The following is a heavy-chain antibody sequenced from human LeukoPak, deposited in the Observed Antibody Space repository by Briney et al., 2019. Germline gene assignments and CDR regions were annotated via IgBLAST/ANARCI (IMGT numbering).Heavy chain of an antibody. CDR2: IYYSGTS. CDR3: AGLSGSHSYYFYMDV. V-gene: IGHV4-39*01. CDR1: GDSSISTNSY. Sequence: SETLSLTCGVSGDSSISTNSYWGWIRQPPGRGLEWIGTIYYSGTSYYNPSLKSRVTISIDTSKNQFSLNMSPVTAADTAVYYCAGLSGSHSYYFYMDVWGKGTTVTVSS. J-gene: IGHJ6*03. D-gene: IGHD3-10*01.